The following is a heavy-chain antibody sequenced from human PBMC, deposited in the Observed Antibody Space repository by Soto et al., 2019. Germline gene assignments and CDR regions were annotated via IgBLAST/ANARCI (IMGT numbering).Heavy chain of an antibody. D-gene: IGHD3-9*01. CDR3: ARLDILTGYYTAYGMDV. J-gene: IGHJ6*02. Sequence: GESLKISCKGSGYSFTSYWISWVRQMPGKGLEWMGRIDPSDSYTNYSPSFQGHVTISADKSISTAYLQWSSLKASDTAMYYCARLDILTGYYTAYGMDVWGQGTTVTVSS. CDR2: IDPSDSYT. CDR1: GYSFTSYW. V-gene: IGHV5-10-1*01.